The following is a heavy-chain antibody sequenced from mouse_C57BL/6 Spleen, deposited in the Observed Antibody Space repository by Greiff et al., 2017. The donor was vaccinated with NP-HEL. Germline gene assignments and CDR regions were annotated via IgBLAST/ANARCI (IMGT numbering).Heavy chain of an antibody. CDR1: GYTFTSYW. J-gene: IGHJ2*01. D-gene: IGHD1-1*01. CDR3: ARGGYGSRYYFDY. Sequence: QVQLQQSGAELVRPGSSVKPSCKASGYTFTSYWMDWVKQRPGQGLEWIGNIYPSDSETHYNQKFKDKATLTVDKSSSTAYMQLSSLTSADAAVYYCARGGYGSRYYFDYWGQGTTLTVSS. V-gene: IGHV1-61*01. CDR2: IYPSDSET.